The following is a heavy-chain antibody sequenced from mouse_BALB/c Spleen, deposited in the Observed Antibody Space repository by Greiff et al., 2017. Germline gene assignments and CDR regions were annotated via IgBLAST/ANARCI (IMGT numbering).Heavy chain of an antibody. D-gene: IGHD1-1*01. CDR2: ISDGGSYT. Sequence: EVHLVESGGGLVKPGGSLKLSCAASGFTFSDYYMYWVRQTPEKRLEWVATISDGGSYTYYPDSVKGRFTISRDNAKNNLYLQMSSLKSEDTAMYYCARDNYGSSGGFDYWGQGTTLTVSS. CDR1: GFTFSDYY. V-gene: IGHV5-4*02. CDR3: ARDNYGSSGGFDY. J-gene: IGHJ2*01.